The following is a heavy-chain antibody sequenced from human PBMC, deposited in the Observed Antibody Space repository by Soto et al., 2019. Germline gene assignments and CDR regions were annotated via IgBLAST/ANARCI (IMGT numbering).Heavy chain of an antibody. J-gene: IGHJ6*02. CDR3: ARDMRLKEWLNYSYGMDV. CDR2: VAYDGRTK. D-gene: IGHD3-3*01. Sequence: AGGSLRLSCAASGFKGSDFGLQWVRQSPGKGLEWVTCVAYDGRTKFYADSVKGRFTLSRDISTNTLYLQMNSLTPEDTDVYYRARDMRLKEWLNYSYGMDVWGQGTTVTVSS. V-gene: IGHV3-30*03. CDR1: GFKGSDFG.